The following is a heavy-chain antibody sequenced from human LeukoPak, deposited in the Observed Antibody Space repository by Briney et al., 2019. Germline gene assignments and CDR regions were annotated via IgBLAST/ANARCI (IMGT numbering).Heavy chain of an antibody. Sequence: GGSLRLSCAASGFTFSSYAMHWVRQAPGKGLEWVAVISYDGSNKYYADSVKGRFTISRDNSKNTLYLQMNSLRAEDTAVYYCARSPSIYDSSGYYLFDYWGQGTLVTVSS. CDR3: ARSPSIYDSSGYYLFDY. V-gene: IGHV3-30*04. J-gene: IGHJ4*02. CDR2: ISYDGSNK. CDR1: GFTFSSYA. D-gene: IGHD3-22*01.